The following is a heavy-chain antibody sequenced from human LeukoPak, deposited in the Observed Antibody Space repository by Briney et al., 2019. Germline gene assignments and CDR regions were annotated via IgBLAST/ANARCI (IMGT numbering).Heavy chain of an antibody. D-gene: IGHD6-13*01. Sequence: SQTLSLTCAISGDSVFSNSAAWNWIRQSPSRGLEWLGRTYYRSKWYNDYAVSVKSRITINPDTSKNQFSLQLNSVTPEDTAVYYCARDRLGVEYSSSWYGRDAFDIWGQGTMVTVSS. CDR3: ARDRLGVEYSSSWYGRDAFDI. CDR1: GDSVFSNSAA. CDR2: TYYRSKWYN. V-gene: IGHV6-1*01. J-gene: IGHJ3*02.